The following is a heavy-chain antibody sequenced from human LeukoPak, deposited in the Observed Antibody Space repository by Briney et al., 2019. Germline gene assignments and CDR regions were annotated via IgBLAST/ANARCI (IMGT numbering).Heavy chain of an antibody. J-gene: IGHJ6*03. CDR1: GYTFTRLD. Sequence: PSVSASCTPSGYTFTRLDITRVRQAAGPRVECRGGMNPNRGNPGYAQKFQGRVTMTRNTSISTAYKELSSLRSEDTAVYYCARVSLLRYFDGCMDVWGKGTTVTVSS. D-gene: IGHD3-9*01. CDR3: ARVSLLRYFDGCMDV. CDR2: MNPNRGNP. V-gene: IGHV1-8*01.